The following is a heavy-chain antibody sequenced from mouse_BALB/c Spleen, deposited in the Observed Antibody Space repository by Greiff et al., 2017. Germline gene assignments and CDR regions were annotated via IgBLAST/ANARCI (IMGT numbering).Heavy chain of an antibody. CDR3: ARHGPLYFDY. D-gene: IGHD6-1*01. V-gene: IGHV2-6-2*01. CDR1: GFSLTSYG. CDR2: IWSDGST. Sequence: VKLMESGPDLVAPSQSLSITCTVSGFSLTSYGVHWVRQPPGKGLEWLVVIWSDGSTTYNSALKSRLSISKDNSKSQVFLKMNSLQTDDTAMYYCARHGPLYFDYWGQGTTLTVSS. J-gene: IGHJ2*01.